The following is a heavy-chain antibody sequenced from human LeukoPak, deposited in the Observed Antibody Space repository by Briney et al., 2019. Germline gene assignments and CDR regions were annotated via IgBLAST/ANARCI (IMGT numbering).Heavy chain of an antibody. D-gene: IGHD6-19*01. V-gene: IGHV3-30-3*01. CDR3: ARGLAVAGRVFDY. Sequence: GRSLRLSCAASGFTFSSYAMHWVRQAPGEGLEWVAVISYDGSNKYYADSVRGRFTISRDNAKNSLYLQMNSLRDEDTAVYYCARGLAVAGRVFDYWGQGTLVTVSS. J-gene: IGHJ4*02. CDR1: GFTFSSYA. CDR2: ISYDGSNK.